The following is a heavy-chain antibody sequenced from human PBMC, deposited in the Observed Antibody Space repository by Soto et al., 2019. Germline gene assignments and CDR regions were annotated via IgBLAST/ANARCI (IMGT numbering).Heavy chain of an antibody. J-gene: IGHJ6*03. Sequence: ASVKVSCKASGYTFTSYDINWVRQATGQGLEWMGWMNPNSGNTGYAQKFQGRVTMTRNTSISTAYMELSSLRSEDTAVYYCGLRGRYYYYMDVWGKGTTVTVSS. D-gene: IGHD5-12*01. V-gene: IGHV1-8*01. CDR3: GLRGRYYYYMDV. CDR2: MNPNSGNT. CDR1: GYTFTSYD.